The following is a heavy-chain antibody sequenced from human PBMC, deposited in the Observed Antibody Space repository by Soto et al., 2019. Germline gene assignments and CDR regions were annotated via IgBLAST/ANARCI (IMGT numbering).Heavy chain of an antibody. CDR2: IYYSGST. Sequence: PSETLSLTCTVSGGSISSGGYYWSWIRQHPGKGLEWIGYIYYSGSTYYNPSLKSRVTISVDTSKNQFSLKLSSVTAADTAVYYCARDNQQPQYGMDVWGQGTTVTVSS. J-gene: IGHJ6*02. CDR1: GGSISSGGYY. V-gene: IGHV4-31*03. D-gene: IGHD6-13*01. CDR3: ARDNQQPQYGMDV.